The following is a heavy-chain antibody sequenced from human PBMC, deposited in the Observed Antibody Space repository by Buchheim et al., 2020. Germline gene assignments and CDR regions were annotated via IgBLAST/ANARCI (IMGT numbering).Heavy chain of an antibody. D-gene: IGHD6-13*01. J-gene: IGHJ4*02. CDR3: AKGPYSSSWTFFDY. CDR2: ISWDGGGT. Sequence: EVQLVESGGVVVQPGGSLRLSCAASGFTFDDYAMHWVRQAPGKGLEWVSLISWDGGGTYYADSVKGRFTISRDNSKNSLYLQMNSLRAEDTALYYCAKGPYSSSWTFFDYWGQGTL. CDR1: GFTFDDYA. V-gene: IGHV3-43D*03.